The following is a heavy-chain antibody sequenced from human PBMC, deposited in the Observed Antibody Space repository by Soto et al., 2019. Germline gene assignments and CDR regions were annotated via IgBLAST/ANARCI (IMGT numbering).Heavy chain of an antibody. CDR2: IIPIFGTA. D-gene: IGHD7-27*01. V-gene: IGHV1-69*06. Sequence: QVQLVQSGAEVKKPGSSVKVSCKASGGTFSSYAISWVRQAPGQGLEWMGGIIPIFGTANYAQKFQARVTITADKPRSTAYMELSSLRSEDTAVYYCARKEPNRGDLVYWGQGTLVTVSS. J-gene: IGHJ4*02. CDR3: ARKEPNRGDLVY. CDR1: GGTFSSYA.